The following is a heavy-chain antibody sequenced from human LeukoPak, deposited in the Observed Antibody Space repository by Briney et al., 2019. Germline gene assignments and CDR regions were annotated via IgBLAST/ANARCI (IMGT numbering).Heavy chain of an antibody. CDR2: IYYSGST. V-gene: IGHV4-39*07. CDR3: AITTGTSSFDAFDI. CDR1: GGSISSSSYY. D-gene: IGHD1-1*01. Sequence: PSETLSLTCTSGGSISSSSYYWGWIRQPPGKGLEWIGTIYYSGSTNYNPSLKSRVTISVDTSKNQFSLKLSSVTAADTAVYYCAITTGTSSFDAFDIWGQGTMVTVSS. J-gene: IGHJ3*02.